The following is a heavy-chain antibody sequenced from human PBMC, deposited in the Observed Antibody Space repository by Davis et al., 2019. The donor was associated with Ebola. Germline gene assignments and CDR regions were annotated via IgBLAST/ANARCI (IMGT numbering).Heavy chain of an antibody. CDR3: ARVFQYTAGWPVGYRYGMDV. CDR1: GGTFSSYA. CDR2: IIPIFGTA. V-gene: IGHV1-69*05. D-gene: IGHD6-19*01. J-gene: IGHJ6*02. Sequence: SVKVSCKASGGTFSSYAISWVRQAPGQGLEWMGGIIPIFGTANYAQKFQGRVTMTRNTSISTAYMELSSLRSEDTAVYYCARVFQYTAGWPVGYRYGMDVWGQGTTVTVSS.